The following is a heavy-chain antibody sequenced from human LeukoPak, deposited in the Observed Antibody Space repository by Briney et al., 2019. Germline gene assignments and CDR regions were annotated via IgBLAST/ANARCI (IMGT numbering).Heavy chain of an antibody. J-gene: IGHJ3*02. V-gene: IGHV4-34*01. CDR2: IHNGGST. D-gene: IGHD3-22*01. CDR1: GGSFSGYY. Sequence: SETLSLTCAVYGGSFSGYYWSWIRQPPGKGLEWIVSIHNGGSTYYNPSLKSRVTISVDTSKNQFSLNLSSVTAADTAVYYCARWSSDSSGYYSDAFDIWGKGTTVTVSS. CDR3: ARWSSDSSGYYSDAFDI.